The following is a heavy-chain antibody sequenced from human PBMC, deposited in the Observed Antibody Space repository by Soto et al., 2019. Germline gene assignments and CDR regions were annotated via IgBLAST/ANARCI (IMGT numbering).Heavy chain of an antibody. CDR3: TRDGHGDYGDY. CDR1: GFTFGDYA. CDR2: IRSKAYGGTT. V-gene: IGHV3-49*04. J-gene: IGHJ4*02. D-gene: IGHD4-17*01. Sequence: GGSLRLSCTGSGFTFGDYAMSWVRRAPGKGLEWVGFIRSKAYGGTTEWAASVRGRFTISRDDSKSIAYLQMNSLKTEDTAVYYCTRDGHGDYGDYWGQGTLVTVSS.